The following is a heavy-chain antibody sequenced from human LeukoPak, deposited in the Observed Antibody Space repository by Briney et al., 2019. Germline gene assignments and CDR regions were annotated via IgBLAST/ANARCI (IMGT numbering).Heavy chain of an antibody. J-gene: IGHJ4*02. D-gene: IGHD2-2*01. CDR1: GYTFTSYG. CDR2: ISAYNGNT. V-gene: IGHV1-18*01. CDR3: ARVGLGYSSSTSCYFDY. Sequence: GASVKVSCKASGYTFTSYGISWVRQAPGQGLEWMGWISAYNGNTNYAQKLQGRVTMTTDTSTSTAYMELRSLRSDDTAVYYCARVGLGYSSSTSCYFDYWGQGTLVTVSS.